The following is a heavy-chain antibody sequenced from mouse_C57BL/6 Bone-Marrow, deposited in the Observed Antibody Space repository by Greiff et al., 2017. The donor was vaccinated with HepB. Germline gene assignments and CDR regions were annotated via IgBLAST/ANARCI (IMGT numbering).Heavy chain of an antibody. CDR3: ARSVITTVVADWYFDV. D-gene: IGHD1-1*01. J-gene: IGHJ1*03. CDR2: IHPNSGST. Sequence: QVHVKQPGAELVKPGASVKLSCKASGYTFTSYWMHWVKQRPGQGLEWIGMIHPNSGSTNYKEKFKSKATLTVDKSSSTAYMQLSSLTSEDSAVYYCARSVITTVVADWYFDVWGTGTTVTVSS. CDR1: GYTFTSYW. V-gene: IGHV1-64*01.